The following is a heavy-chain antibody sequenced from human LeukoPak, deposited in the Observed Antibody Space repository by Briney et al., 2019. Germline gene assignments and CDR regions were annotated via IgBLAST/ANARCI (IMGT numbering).Heavy chain of an antibody. D-gene: IGHD2-2*02. CDR3: AKELYCSSTSCYTGYYYYGMDV. Sequence: GGSLRLSCAASGFTFSSYAMSWVRQAPGKGLEWVSAISGSGGSTYYADSVKGRFTISRDNSKNTLYLQMNSLRAEDTAVYYCAKELYCSSTSCYTGYYYYGMDVWGQGTTVTVPS. V-gene: IGHV3-23*01. J-gene: IGHJ6*02. CDR2: ISGSGGST. CDR1: GFTFSSYA.